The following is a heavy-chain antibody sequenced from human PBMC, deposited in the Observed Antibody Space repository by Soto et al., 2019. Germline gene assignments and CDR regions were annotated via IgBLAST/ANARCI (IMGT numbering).Heavy chain of an antibody. D-gene: IGHD6-13*01. CDR3: ARRRAAAGYYYYGMDV. CDR1: GGSISSSSYY. V-gene: IGHV4-39*01. Sequence: SETLSLTCPVSGGSISSSSYYWGWIRQPPGKGLEWIGSIYYSGSTYYNPSLKSRVTISVDTSKNQFSLKLSSVTAADTAVYYCARRRAAAGYYYYGMDVWGQGTTVTVSS. CDR2: IYYSGST. J-gene: IGHJ6*02.